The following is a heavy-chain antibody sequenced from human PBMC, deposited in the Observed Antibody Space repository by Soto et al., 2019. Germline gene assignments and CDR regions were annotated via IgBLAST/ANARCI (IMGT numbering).Heavy chain of an antibody. CDR2: IIPIFGTA. D-gene: IGHD3-22*01. Sequence: PGPPVKVSRKASGGTFSSYAISWVRQAPGQGLEWMGGIIPIFGTANYAQKFQGRVTITADESTSTAYMELSSLRSEDTAVYYCARPAPYYYDSSGPGHAFDIWGQGTMVTV. V-gene: IGHV1-69*13. J-gene: IGHJ3*02. CDR1: GGTFSSYA. CDR3: ARPAPYYYDSSGPGHAFDI.